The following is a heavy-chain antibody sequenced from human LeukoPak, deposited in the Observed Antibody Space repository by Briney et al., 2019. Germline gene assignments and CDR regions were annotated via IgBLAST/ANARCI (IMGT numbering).Heavy chain of an antibody. Sequence: GESLKISYKGSGYSFTSYWIAWVRQMPGKGLEWMGIIYPGDSDTRYSPSFQGQVTISADKSISTAYLQWNSLKASDSAMYYCVRRHYSTNGFDYWGQGTLVTVSS. CDR2: IYPGDSDT. J-gene: IGHJ4*02. D-gene: IGHD2-8*01. CDR3: VRRHYSTNGFDY. V-gene: IGHV5-51*01. CDR1: GYSFTSYW.